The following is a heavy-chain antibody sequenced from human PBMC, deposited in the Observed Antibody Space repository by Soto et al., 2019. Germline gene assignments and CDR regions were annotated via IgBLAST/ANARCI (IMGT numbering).Heavy chain of an antibody. Sequence: QVQLQESGPGLVKPSETLSLTCTVSGASISRDHWNWIRQPPGKGLEWLGEYSGSTNYNPSLKSRVPISLATSKNHFSLKLSSVTAADRAVYFCATYTGDGGGRGYWGQGTLVTVSS. CDR3: ATYTGDGGGRGY. V-gene: IGHV4-59*08. D-gene: IGHD3-16*01. J-gene: IGHJ4*02. CDR1: GASISRDH. CDR2: EYSGST.